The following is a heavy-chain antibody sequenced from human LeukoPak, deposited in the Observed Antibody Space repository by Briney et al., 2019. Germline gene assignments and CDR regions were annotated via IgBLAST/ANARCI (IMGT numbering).Heavy chain of an antibody. J-gene: IGHJ3*02. CDR2: VCSDGST. V-gene: IGHV3-53*01. D-gene: IGHD3-10*01. CDR1: GFTVRSNY. CDR3: ARAGTYGSYDAFDI. Sequence: GGSLRLSCATSGFTVRSNYMSWVRQAPGKGLECVSFVCSDGSTTYADSVKGRFAISRDNLKNTLYLQMNSLRAEDTAIYYCARAGTYGSYDAFDIWGLGTMVTVSS.